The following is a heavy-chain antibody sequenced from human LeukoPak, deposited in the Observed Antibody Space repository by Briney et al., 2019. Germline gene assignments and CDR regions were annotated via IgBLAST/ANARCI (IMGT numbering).Heavy chain of an antibody. CDR2: IRYDGSNK. D-gene: IGHD5-12*01. Sequence: PGGSLRLSCAASGFTFSSYGMHWVRQAPGKGLEWVAFIRYDGSNKYYADSVKGRFTIPRDNAKNSLYLQMNSLRAEDTAVYYCASGGGYYYYMDVWGKGTTVTVSS. V-gene: IGHV3-30*02. CDR3: ASGGGYYYYMDV. J-gene: IGHJ6*03. CDR1: GFTFSSYG.